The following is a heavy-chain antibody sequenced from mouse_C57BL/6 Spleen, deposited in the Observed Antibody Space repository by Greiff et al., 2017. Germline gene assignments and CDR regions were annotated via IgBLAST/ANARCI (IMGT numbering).Heavy chain of an antibody. D-gene: IGHD2-5*01. J-gene: IGHJ4*01. CDR3: ARESNFYAMDY. V-gene: IGHV5-17*01. CDR2: ISSGSSTI. CDR1: GFTFSDYG. Sequence: EVKVVESGGGLVKPGGSLKLSCAASGFTFSDYGMHWVRQAPEKGLEWVAYISSGSSTIYYADTVKGRFTISRDNAKNTLFLQMTSLRSEDTAMYYCARESNFYAMDYWGQGTSVTVSS.